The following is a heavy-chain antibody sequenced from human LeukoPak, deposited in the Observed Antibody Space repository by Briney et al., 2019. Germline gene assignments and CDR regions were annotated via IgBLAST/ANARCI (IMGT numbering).Heavy chain of an antibody. V-gene: IGHV3-73*01. CDR2: IGNKANNYAT. CDR1: GCTFIGCV. CDR3: TGGSGWFSPDY. J-gene: IGHJ4*02. Sequence: PGGSLKLSRAASGCTFIGCVMHWLRQASGKGLDWVGRIGNKANNYATVYAASVKGRFTISRDDSKNTAYLQMNSLKTEDTAVYYCTGGSGWFSPDYWGQGTLVTVSA. D-gene: IGHD6-19*01.